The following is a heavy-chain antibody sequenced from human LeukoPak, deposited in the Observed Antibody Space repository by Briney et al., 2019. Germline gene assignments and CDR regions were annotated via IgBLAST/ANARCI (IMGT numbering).Heavy chain of an antibody. CDR2: INPDGSAK. D-gene: IGHD3-3*02. Sequence: PGGSLRLSCAASGFTLSNFWMSWVRQAPGKGLEWVANINPDGSAKYYVDSVKGRFAISRDNAENSLYLQMNSLRPEDTAVYDCARHFSTYSYGLDVWGQGTTVTVSS. J-gene: IGHJ6*02. CDR3: ARHFSTYSYGLDV. V-gene: IGHV3-7*01. CDR1: GFTLSNFW.